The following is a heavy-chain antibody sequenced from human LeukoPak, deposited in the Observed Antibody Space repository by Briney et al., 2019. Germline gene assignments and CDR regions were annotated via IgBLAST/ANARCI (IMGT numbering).Heavy chain of an antibody. V-gene: IGHV3-7*01. Sequence: TGGSLRLSCAASGFTFSSYWISWVHQAPGKGLEWVANIKQDGSEEYYVDSVKGRFTISRDNAKNSLYLQMNSLRAEDTAVYYCASSGYDFWSGYPLDYWGQGTLVTVSS. J-gene: IGHJ4*02. CDR1: GFTFSSYW. CDR2: IKQDGSEE. CDR3: ASSGYDFWSGYPLDY. D-gene: IGHD3-3*01.